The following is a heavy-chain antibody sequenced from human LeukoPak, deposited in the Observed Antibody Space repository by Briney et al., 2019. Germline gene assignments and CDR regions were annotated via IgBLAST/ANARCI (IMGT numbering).Heavy chain of an antibody. D-gene: IGHD1-26*01. CDR3: ARDHRWSYDY. Sequence: GGSLRLSCAASGFTFSGYYMHWVRQAPGKGLVWVSHIKGDGSDTRYADSVEGRFIISRDNAKNTLYLQMNSLRAEDTGVYFCARDHRWSYDYWGQGTLVTVSS. CDR1: GFTFSGYY. J-gene: IGHJ4*02. CDR2: IKGDGSDT. V-gene: IGHV3-74*01.